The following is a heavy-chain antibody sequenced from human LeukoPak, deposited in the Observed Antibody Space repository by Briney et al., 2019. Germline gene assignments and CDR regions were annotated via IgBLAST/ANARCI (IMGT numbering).Heavy chain of an antibody. CDR2: IIPIFGTA. J-gene: IGHJ3*02. CDR3: ARNNYYDSSGYPRGGAFDI. CDR1: GGTFSIYA. Sequence: AASVTVSCKASGGTFSIYAISWVRQAPGQGLEWMGGIIPIFGTANYAQKFQGRVTITADESTSTAYMELSSLRSEDTAVYYCARNNYYDSSGYPRGGAFDIWGQGTMVTVSS. V-gene: IGHV1-69*01. D-gene: IGHD3-22*01.